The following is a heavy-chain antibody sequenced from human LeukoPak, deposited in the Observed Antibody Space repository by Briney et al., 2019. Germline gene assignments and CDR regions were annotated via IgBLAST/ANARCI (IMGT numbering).Heavy chain of an antibody. CDR1: GGSISSYY. V-gene: IGHV4-59*08. D-gene: IGHD1-14*01. CDR3: ARGILGRNTRWFDP. CDR2: IYYSGST. J-gene: IGHJ5*02. Sequence: ASETLSLTCTVSGGSISSYYWSWIRQPPGKGLEWIGYIYYSGSTNYNPSLKSRVTISVDTSKNQFSLKLSSVTAADTAVYYCARGILGRNTRWFDPWGQGTLVTVSS.